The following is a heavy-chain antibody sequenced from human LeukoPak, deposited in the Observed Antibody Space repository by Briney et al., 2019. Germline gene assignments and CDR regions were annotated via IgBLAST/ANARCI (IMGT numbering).Heavy chain of an antibody. Sequence: ASVKVSCKASGYTFTSYDINWVRQATGQGLEWMGWMNPNSGNTGYAQKFQGRVTMTRNTSISTAYMELSSLRSEDTAVYYCASGGTTVTTLPYYYYYGMDVWGQGTTVTVSS. D-gene: IGHD4-17*01. CDR1: GYTFTSYD. CDR2: MNPNSGNT. CDR3: ASGGTTVTTLPYYYYYGMDV. J-gene: IGHJ6*02. V-gene: IGHV1-8*01.